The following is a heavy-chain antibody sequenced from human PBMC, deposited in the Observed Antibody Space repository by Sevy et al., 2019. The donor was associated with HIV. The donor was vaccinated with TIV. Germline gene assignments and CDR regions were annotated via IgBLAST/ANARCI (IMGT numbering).Heavy chain of an antibody. CDR1: DDSITTYF. V-gene: IGHV4-4*07. CDR2: IYSRGNS. D-gene: IGHD6-13*01. Sequence: SETLSLTCTVSDDSITTYFWNWVRQPAGKGLEWIGRIYSRGNSNYNPSFKSRVTMSVDTSKNQVSLRPTSVTAADTAVYFCARGRRPGGLAADAWFDSWGQGILVTVSS. J-gene: IGHJ5*01. CDR3: ARGRRPGGLAADAWFDS.